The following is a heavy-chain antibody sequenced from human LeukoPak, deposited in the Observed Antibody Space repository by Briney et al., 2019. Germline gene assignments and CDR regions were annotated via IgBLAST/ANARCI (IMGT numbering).Heavy chain of an antibody. D-gene: IGHD3-10*01. V-gene: IGHV4-30-2*01. CDR2: IYHSGST. J-gene: IGHJ6*02. CDR1: GGSISSGGYS. Sequence: SQTLSLTCAVSGGSISSGGYSWSWIRQPPGKGLEWIGYIYHSGSTYYNPSLKSRVTISVDRSKNQFSLKLSSVTAADTAVYYCARVTRTSMVRGVIGMSYYYYYGMDVWGQGTTVTVSS. CDR3: ARVTRTSMVRGVIGMSYYYYYGMDV.